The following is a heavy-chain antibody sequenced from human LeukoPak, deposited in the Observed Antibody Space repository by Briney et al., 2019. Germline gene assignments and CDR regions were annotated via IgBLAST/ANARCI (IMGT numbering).Heavy chain of an antibody. V-gene: IGHV3-23*02. CDR1: GFTFSSFA. CDR2: ISGSGGST. D-gene: IGHD3-22*01. CDR3: AKDFMDSSGYYYLLGYYFDY. Sequence: GGSLRLSCAASGFTFSSFAMSWVRQAPGKGLEWVSAISGSGGSTYYGDPVKGRFPLSRDNSKNTVCPQKNSLRAEDTAVYYCAKDFMDSSGYYYLLGYYFDYWGQGTLVTVSS. J-gene: IGHJ4*02.